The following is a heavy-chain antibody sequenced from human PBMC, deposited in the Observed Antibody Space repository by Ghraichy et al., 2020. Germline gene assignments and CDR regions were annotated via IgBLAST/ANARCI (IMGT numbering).Heavy chain of an antibody. V-gene: IGHV3-30*18. CDR2: ISYDGSSQ. J-gene: IGHJ3*02. D-gene: IGHD1/OR15-1a*01. CDR1: GFAFNSYG. CDR3: AKLGVTVEQGSSI. Sequence: GGSLRLSCAATGFAFNSYGMHWVRQAPGRGLEWLAIISYDGSSQYYAHSVKGRFTVSRDSSTNTLYLQMNSLRSEDTAVYYCAKLGVTVEQGSSIWGRGTMVTVAS.